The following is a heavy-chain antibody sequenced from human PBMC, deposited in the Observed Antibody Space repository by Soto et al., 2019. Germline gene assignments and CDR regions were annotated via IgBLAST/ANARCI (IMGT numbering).Heavy chain of an antibody. CDR3: ASRVRVQREHPVPGSGMDV. J-gene: IGHJ6*02. CDR1: GFTFSSYE. CDR2: ISSSGSTI. V-gene: IGHV3-48*03. Sequence: GGSLRLSCAASGFTFSSYEMNWVRQAPEKGLEWVSYISSSGSTIYYAGSVKGRFTISRDNAKNSLYLQMNSLRAEDTAVYYCASRVRVQREHPVPGSGMDVWGQGATVTVAS. D-gene: IGHD1-1*01.